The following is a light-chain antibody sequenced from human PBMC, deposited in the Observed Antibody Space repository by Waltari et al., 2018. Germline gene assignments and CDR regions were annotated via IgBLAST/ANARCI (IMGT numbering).Light chain of an antibody. V-gene: IGKV3-11*01. CDR1: QSVSSY. CDR2: DAS. J-gene: IGKJ2*01. Sequence: EIVLTQSPATLSLSPGERATLPCRASQSVSSYFAWYQQKPGQAPRLLIYDASNRATGIPARFSGSGSGTDFTLTISSLEPEDFAVYYCQQRGNWPPGYTFGQGTKLEIK. CDR3: QQRGNWPPGYT.